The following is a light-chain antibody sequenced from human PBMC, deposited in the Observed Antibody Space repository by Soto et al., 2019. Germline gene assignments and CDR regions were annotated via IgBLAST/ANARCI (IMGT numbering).Light chain of an antibody. CDR2: DAY. CDR3: QQRHMWPIT. CDR1: QSFRGL. V-gene: IGKV3-11*01. J-gene: IGKJ5*01. Sequence: EVVLTQSPVTLSLSPGERATLSCRASQSFRGLLAWYQQKPGQAPRLLIYDAYNRATGIPPRFSGSGSGTDFTLTISSLEPEDSAVYYCQQRHMWPITFGQGTR.